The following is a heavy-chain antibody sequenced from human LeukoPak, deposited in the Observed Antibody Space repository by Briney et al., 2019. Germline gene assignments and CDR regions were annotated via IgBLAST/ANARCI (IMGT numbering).Heavy chain of an antibody. D-gene: IGHD6-6*01. CDR3: ARTEYSSSGGWFDP. CDR1: GGSISPYY. CDR2: IYYSGNT. V-gene: IGHV4-59*01. Sequence: PSETLSLTCTVSGGSISPYYWSWIRQPPGKGLEWLGYIYYSGNTEYKHSLKRRVAMSAEPSKEQFFLRVWSVTAADTAVYYCARTEYSSSGGWFDPWGQGTLVTVSS. J-gene: IGHJ5*02.